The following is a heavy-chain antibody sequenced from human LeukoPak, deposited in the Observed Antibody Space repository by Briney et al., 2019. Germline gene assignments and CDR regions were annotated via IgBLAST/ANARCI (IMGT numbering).Heavy chain of an antibody. CDR2: IYSGGSR. J-gene: IGHJ4*02. D-gene: IGHD5-18*01. CDR3: ARDEARYSYGSDY. V-gene: IGHV3-66*01. CDR1: GFTVSSNY. Sequence: GGSLRLSCAASGFTVSSNYMSWVRQAPGKGLEWVSVIYSGGSRYYADSVKGRFTISRDNSKNTLYLQMNSLRAEDTAVYYCARDEARYSYGSDYWGQGTLVTVSS.